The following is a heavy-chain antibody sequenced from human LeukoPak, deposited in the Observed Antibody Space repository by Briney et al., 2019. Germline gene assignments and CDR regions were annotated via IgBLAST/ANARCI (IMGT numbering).Heavy chain of an antibody. J-gene: IGHJ4*02. Sequence: SGTLSLTCTVSGGSVSSYFWSWIRQPPGKGLEWIGYISYSESTNYNPSLKSRVTISLDTSKNQFSLKLSSVTAADTAVYYCAREEAWVIDNWGRGTLVTVSS. CDR3: AREEAWVIDN. D-gene: IGHD4-23*01. CDR2: ISYSEST. V-gene: IGHV4-59*02. CDR1: GGSVSSYF.